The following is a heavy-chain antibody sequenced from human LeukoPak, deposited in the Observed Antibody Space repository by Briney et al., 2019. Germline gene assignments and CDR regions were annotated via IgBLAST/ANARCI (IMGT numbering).Heavy chain of an antibody. V-gene: IGHV3-30*18. CDR1: GFTFSTYL. CDR2: ISYDGSNK. D-gene: IGHD3-22*01. J-gene: IGHJ4*02. CDR3: VKDQRRYYYAKSGYYFDH. Sequence: PGGSLRLSCAASGFTFSTYLMHWVRQAPGKGLEWVAIISYDGSNKYYADSVKGRFTISRDNSKSTLYLQMNSLRAEDTALYYCVKDQRRYYYAKSGYYFDHWGQGTLVTVSS.